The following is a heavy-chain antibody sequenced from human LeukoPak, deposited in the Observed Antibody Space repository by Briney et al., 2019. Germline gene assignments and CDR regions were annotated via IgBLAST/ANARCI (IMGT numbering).Heavy chain of an antibody. V-gene: IGHV1-69*05. D-gene: IGHD6-19*01. CDR2: IIPIFGTA. J-gene: IGHJ4*02. CDR1: GGTFSSYA. CDR3: ARVRRGSGWFDY. Sequence: GSSVKVSCKASGGTFSSYAISWVRQAPGQGLEWMGGIIPIFGTANYAQKLQGRVTMTTDTSTSTAYMELRSLRSDDTAVYYCARVRRGSGWFDYWGQGTLVTVSS.